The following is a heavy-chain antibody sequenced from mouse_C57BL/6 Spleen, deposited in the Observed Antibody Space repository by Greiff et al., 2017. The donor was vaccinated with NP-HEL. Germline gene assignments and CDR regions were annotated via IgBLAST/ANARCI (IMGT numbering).Heavy chain of an antibody. Sequence: EVQLQQSGPELVKPGASVKISCKASGYSFTGYYMNWVKQSPEKSLEWIGEINPSTGGTTYNQKFKAKATLTVDKSSSTAYMQLKSLTSEDSAVYYCARFMITRGWFAYWGQGTLVTVSA. CDR2: INPSTGGT. CDR1: GYSFTGYY. J-gene: IGHJ3*01. D-gene: IGHD2-4*01. CDR3: ARFMITRGWFAY. V-gene: IGHV1-42*01.